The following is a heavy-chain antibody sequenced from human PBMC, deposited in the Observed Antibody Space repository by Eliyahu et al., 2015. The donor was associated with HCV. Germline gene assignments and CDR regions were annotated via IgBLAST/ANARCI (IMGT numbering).Heavy chain of an antibody. CDR2: VNSDGSKT. CDR1: GFNFGAYW. CDR3: ARARGSTYYFDS. V-gene: IGHV3-74*01. D-gene: IGHD5-12*01. Sequence: EVYLVESGGGSVQPGGSLRLSCAASGFNFGAYWMVWVRQLPGKGLVWVSRVNSDGSKTVYAASVKGRFTISRDNAKSTLSLQMNSLGAEDTAIYFCARARGSTYYFDSWGQGTLVTVSS. J-gene: IGHJ4*02.